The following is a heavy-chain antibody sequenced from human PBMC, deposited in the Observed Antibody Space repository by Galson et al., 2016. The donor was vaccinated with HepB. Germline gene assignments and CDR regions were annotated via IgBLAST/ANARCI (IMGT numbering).Heavy chain of an antibody. V-gene: IGHV4-39*01. CDR3: ARSTVTTFYY. J-gene: IGHJ4*02. CDR2: IYYSGST. D-gene: IGHD4-17*01. Sequence: SETLSLTCTVSGGSISSSSYYWGWIRQPPGKGLEWIGSIYYSGSTYYNPSLKGRVTISVDTSKNQFSLKLSSVTAADTAVYYCARSTVTTFYYWGQGTLVTVSS. CDR1: GGSISSSSYY.